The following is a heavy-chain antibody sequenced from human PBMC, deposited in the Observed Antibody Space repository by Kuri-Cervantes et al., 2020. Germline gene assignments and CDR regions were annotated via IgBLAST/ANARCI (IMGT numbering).Heavy chain of an antibody. D-gene: IGHD6-19*01. V-gene: IGHV5-51*01. J-gene: IGHJ2*01. CDR2: IYPGDSDT. CDR1: GYSFTSYW. CDR3: ARSVSSGWSLGGWYFDL. Sequence: KVSCKGSGYSFTSYWIGWVRQMPGKGLEWMGIIYPGDSDTRYSPSLQGQVTISADKSISTAYLQWSSLKASDTAMYYCARSVSSGWSLGGWYFDLWGRGTLVTVSS.